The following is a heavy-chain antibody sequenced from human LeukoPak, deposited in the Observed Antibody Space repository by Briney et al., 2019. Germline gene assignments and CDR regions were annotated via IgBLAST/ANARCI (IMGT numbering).Heavy chain of an antibody. V-gene: IGHV3-53*01. Sequence: GGSLRLSCAASGFTVNSNYMSWVRQAPGKGLEWVSVIYSGGSTYYADSVKGRFTISRDNSKNTLYLQMNSLRAEDTAVYYCARDRGYSYGYDYWGQGTLVTVSS. J-gene: IGHJ4*02. CDR3: ARDRGYSYGYDY. CDR2: IYSGGST. D-gene: IGHD5-18*01. CDR1: GFTVNSNY.